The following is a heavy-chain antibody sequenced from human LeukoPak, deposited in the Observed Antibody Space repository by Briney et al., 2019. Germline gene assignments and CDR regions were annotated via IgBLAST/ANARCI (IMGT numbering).Heavy chain of an antibody. CDR1: GYTFTGYY. CDR2: INPNNGGT. J-gene: IGHJ5*02. D-gene: IGHD6-13*01. V-gene: IGHV1-2*02. Sequence: GASVKVSCKASGYTFTGYYIHWVRQAPGQRLEWMEWINPNNGGTNYAQKFQGRVTLTRDTSISTVYMELSRLRSDDTAVYYCARAAQQLVQYNWFDPWGQGTLVTVSS. CDR3: ARAAQQLVQYNWFDP.